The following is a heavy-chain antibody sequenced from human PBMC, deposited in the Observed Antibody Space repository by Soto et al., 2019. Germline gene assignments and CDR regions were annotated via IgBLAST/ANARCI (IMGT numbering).Heavy chain of an antibody. V-gene: IGHV3-11*01. CDR3: ARPGPNYVGFSEL. Sequence: GGSLRLSCAASGFTFSDHYMSWIRQTPGKGLEWVSYISDSGKTIYYADSVKGRFTISRDNAKNSLYLQMNSLRVEDTAVYYCARPGPNYVGFSELWDKGGLVTVSA. J-gene: IGHJ4*02. CDR1: GFTFSDHY. CDR2: ISDSGKTI. D-gene: IGHD3-10*02.